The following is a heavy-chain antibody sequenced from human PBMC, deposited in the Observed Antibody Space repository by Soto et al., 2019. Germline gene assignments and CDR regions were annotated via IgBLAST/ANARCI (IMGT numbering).Heavy chain of an antibody. Sequence: EVQLLESGGGLVQPGGSLRLSCAAYGFTFSTYAMNWVRQAPGKGLEWVSAISGSGDRTYYADSVRGRFTISKDSSKNTLYLQMNSPRAEDTAVYYCAKDGAYSSSSLYYFDYWGQGTLVTVSS. CDR2: ISGSGDRT. D-gene: IGHD6-6*01. V-gene: IGHV3-23*01. J-gene: IGHJ4*02. CDR1: GFTFSTYA. CDR3: AKDGAYSSSSLYYFDY.